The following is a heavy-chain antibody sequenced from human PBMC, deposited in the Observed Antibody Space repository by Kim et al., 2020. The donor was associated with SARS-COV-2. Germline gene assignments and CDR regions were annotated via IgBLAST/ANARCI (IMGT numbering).Heavy chain of an antibody. CDR3: AREEYDSSAHYYYYYAMDV. V-gene: IGHV1-18*01. CDR1: GYTFTSYG. Sequence: ASVKVSCKASGYTFTSYGINWVRPAPGQGLEWMGWISTYNGNTNYAQKVQGRVTMTTDTSTSTAYMDLRSLKSDDTAVYYCAREEYDSSAHYYYYYAMDVWGQGTTVTVSS. CDR2: ISTYNGNT. J-gene: IGHJ6*02. D-gene: IGHD3-22*01.